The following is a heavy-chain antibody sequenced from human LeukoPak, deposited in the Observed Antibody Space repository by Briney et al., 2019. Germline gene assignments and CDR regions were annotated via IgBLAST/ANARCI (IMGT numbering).Heavy chain of an antibody. CDR3: AIFPAYYYDSSGYYRIFDC. D-gene: IGHD3-22*01. Sequence: GESLKISCKGSGYSFTSYWIGWVRQMPGKGLEWMGIIYPGDSDTRYSPSFQGQVTISADKSISTAYLQWSSLKASDTAMYYCAIFPAYYYDSSGYYRIFDCWGQGTLVTVSS. CDR2: IYPGDSDT. CDR1: GYSFTSYW. J-gene: IGHJ4*02. V-gene: IGHV5-51*01.